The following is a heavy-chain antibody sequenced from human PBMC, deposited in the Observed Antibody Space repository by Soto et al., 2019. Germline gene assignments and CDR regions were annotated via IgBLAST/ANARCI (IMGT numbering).Heavy chain of an antibody. D-gene: IGHD6-19*01. CDR1: GHDFIGHG. V-gene: IGHV1-18*04. J-gene: IGHJ5*01. Sequence: QVQLVQSGGEEKKPGASVKVSCKASGHDFIGHGISWVRQPRGQRLEGMGWINSYNGDTNYARKYQDRITLTKNKATLTVYMAVRSVKTDVTAVYYCARDQWLNVPAVVGDKFDSWGQGTLVTVSS. CDR3: ARDQWLNVPAVVGDKFDS. CDR2: INSYNGDT.